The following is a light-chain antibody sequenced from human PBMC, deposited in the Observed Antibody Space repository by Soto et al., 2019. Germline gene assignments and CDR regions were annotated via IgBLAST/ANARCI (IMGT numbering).Light chain of an antibody. Sequence: DIQMTQSPSSLSASVGDRVTITCRASQGIKSYLNWYQQKPGKAPKLLIYGASSLQSGVPSRFSGSGSGTEFTLTISSLQPEDSATYYCLQHNSYPWTFGRGTKVDIK. CDR2: GAS. CDR1: QGIKSY. CDR3: LQHNSYPWT. J-gene: IGKJ1*01. V-gene: IGKV1-17*01.